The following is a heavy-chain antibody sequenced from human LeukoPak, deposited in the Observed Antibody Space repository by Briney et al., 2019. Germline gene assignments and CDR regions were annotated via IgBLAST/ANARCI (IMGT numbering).Heavy chain of an antibody. CDR2: IIPILGIA. V-gene: IGHV1-69*02. CDR1: GGTFSSYT. Sequence: GASVKVSCKASGGTFSSYTISWVRQAPGQGLEWMGRIIPILGIANYAQKFQGRVTITADKSTSTAYMELSGLRSEDTAVYYCAATVTSFRGHYYYYMDVWGKGTTVTVSS. J-gene: IGHJ6*03. CDR3: AATVTSFRGHYYYYMDV. D-gene: IGHD4-11*01.